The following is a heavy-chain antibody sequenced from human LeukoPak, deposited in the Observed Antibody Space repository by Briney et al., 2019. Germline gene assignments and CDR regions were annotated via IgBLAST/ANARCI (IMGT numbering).Heavy chain of an antibody. Sequence: QPGGSLRLSCAASGFTFSSYAMSWVRQAPGKGLEWVAFIRYDGSNKYYADSVKGRFTISRDNSKNTLYLQMNSLRAEDTAVYYCAKDGGYNYGYDFDYWGQGTLVTVSS. D-gene: IGHD5-18*01. CDR2: IRYDGSNK. V-gene: IGHV3-30*02. CDR1: GFTFSSYA. CDR3: AKDGGYNYGYDFDY. J-gene: IGHJ4*02.